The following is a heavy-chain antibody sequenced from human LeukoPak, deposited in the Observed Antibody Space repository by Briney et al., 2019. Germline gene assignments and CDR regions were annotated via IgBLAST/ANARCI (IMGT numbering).Heavy chain of an antibody. CDR3: ATDLATVVIVTNY. V-gene: IGHV1-24*01. CDR2: FDPEDGET. Sequence: ASVKVSCKFSGYTLTELSMHWVRQAPGKGLEWMGGFDPEDGETIYAQKFRGRVSMTEDTSTDTAYMELSSLRSEDTALYYCATDLATVVIVTNYWGQGTLVTVSS. D-gene: IGHD4-23*01. CDR1: GYTLTELS. J-gene: IGHJ4*02.